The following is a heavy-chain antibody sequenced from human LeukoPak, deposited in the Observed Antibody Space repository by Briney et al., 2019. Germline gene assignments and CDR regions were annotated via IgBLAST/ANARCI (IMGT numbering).Heavy chain of an antibody. V-gene: IGHV3-21*01. CDR1: GFTFSSYT. CDR3: ARQKYLRGPHVEYFDY. Sequence: GGSLRLSCAASGFTFSSYTMNWVRQAPGKGLEWVSIISSGSSYIHYADSVKGRFAISRDNAKNSLYLQMNSLRAEDTAVYYCARQKYLRGPHVEYFDYWGQGTLVTVSS. CDR2: ISSGSSYI. J-gene: IGHJ4*02. D-gene: IGHD5/OR15-5a*01.